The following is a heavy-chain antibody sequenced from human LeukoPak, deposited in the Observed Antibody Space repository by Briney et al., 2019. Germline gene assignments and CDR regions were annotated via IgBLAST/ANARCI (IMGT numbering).Heavy chain of an antibody. J-gene: IGHJ5*02. D-gene: IGHD6-6*01. CDR1: GFTFSNAW. CDR2: ISSSSSTI. Sequence: GGSLRLSCAASGFTFSNAWMSWVRQAPGKGLEWVSYISSSSSTIYYADSMKGRFTISRDNAKNSLYLQMNSLRAEDTAVYYCARDPLGGSSSGWFDPWGQGTLVTVSS. V-gene: IGHV3-48*01. CDR3: ARDPLGGSSSGWFDP.